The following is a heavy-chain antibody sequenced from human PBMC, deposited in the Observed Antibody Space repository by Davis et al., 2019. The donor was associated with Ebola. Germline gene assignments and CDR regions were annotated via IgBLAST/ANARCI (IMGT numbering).Heavy chain of an antibody. CDR2: IYPGDSDT. Sequence: GESLKISCKGSGYSFTTYWIGWVRQLPGKGLEWMGIIYPGDSDTRYSPSFQGQVTISADKSISTAYLQWSSPKASDTAMYYCARLSVTGTTDYYYGMDVWGQGTTVTVSS. V-gene: IGHV5-51*01. CDR3: ARLSVTGTTDYYYGMDV. D-gene: IGHD1-7*01. CDR1: GYSFTTYW. J-gene: IGHJ6*02.